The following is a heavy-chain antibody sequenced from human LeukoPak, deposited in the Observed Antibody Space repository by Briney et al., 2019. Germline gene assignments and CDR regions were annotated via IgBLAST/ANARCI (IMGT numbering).Heavy chain of an antibody. CDR2: IYYSGST. D-gene: IGHD1-26*01. Sequence: PSETLSLTCTVSGGSISSSSYYWGWIRQPPGKGLEWIGSIYYSGSTNYNPSLKSRVTMSVDTSKNQFSLKLSSVTAADTAVYYCAISLGGSSSYFDYWGQGTLVAVSS. CDR1: GGSISSSSYY. V-gene: IGHV4-39*07. CDR3: AISLGGSSSYFDY. J-gene: IGHJ4*02.